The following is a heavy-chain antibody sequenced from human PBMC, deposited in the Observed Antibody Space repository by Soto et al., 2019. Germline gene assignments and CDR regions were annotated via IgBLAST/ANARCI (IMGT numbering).Heavy chain of an antibody. D-gene: IGHD6-19*01. J-gene: IGHJ4*02. CDR3: AGSHARSMFDY. Sequence: PSETLSLTCSVSGGSVTGGGYYWSWIRQLPGKGLEWIGYIYHTGSTFYNPSLKSRVTISLDTSKSQFSLKLTSVTAADTAMYYSAGSHARSMFDYWGQGSPVTVSS. V-gene: IGHV4-31*03. CDR2: IYHTGST. CDR1: GGSVTGGGYY.